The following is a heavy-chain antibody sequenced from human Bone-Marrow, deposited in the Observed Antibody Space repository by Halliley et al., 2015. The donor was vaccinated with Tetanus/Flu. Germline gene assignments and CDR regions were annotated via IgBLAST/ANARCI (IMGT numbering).Heavy chain of an antibody. CDR3: AKDRRSQGVYYYGLDV. V-gene: IGHV3-23*01. CDR1: GFSLSSYG. CDR2: LGNTGGGP. D-gene: IGHD2-15*01. Sequence: SLRLSCAASGFSLSSYGMTWIRQAPGKGLEWVSGLGNTGGGPYYADSVKGRFTISRDNSRNTLYLQVNSLRADDTAVYYCAKDRRSQGVYYYGLDVWGQGTTVTVSS. J-gene: IGHJ6*02.